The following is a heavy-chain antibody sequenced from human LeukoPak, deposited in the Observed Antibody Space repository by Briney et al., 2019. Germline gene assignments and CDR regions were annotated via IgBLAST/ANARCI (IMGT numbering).Heavy chain of an antibody. CDR2: IFHTGST. CDR3: ARAGYSGFDFNFDY. Sequence: SETLSLTCTVSGASVTIGGHYWSWIRQHPGKGLKWIGYIFHTGSTYYNPSLKSRISMSLDTSKNQFYLKLSSVTAADTAVYYCARAGYSGFDFNFDYWGQGTLVTVSS. CDR1: GASVTIGGHY. V-gene: IGHV4-31*03. D-gene: IGHD5-12*01. J-gene: IGHJ4*02.